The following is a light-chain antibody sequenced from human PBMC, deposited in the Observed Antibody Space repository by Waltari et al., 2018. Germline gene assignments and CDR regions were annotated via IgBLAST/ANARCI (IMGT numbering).Light chain of an antibody. CDR3: SSYTSSRTRV. Sequence: QSALTQPASVSGSPGQSITISCTGTSRDVGGYNYVSWYQQHPGKAPKLMIYDVNNRPSGVSNRFYGSKSDNTASLTISGLQAEDEADYYCSSYTSSRTRVFGGGTKLTVL. CDR2: DVN. CDR1: SRDVGGYNY. V-gene: IGLV2-14*01. J-gene: IGLJ3*02.